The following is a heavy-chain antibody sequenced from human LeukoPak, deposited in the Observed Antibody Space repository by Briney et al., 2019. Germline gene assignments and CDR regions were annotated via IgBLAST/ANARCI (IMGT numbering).Heavy chain of an antibody. CDR3: AREVTMVRGVMVPVSEFDY. CDR1: GFTFSSYS. J-gene: IGHJ4*02. V-gene: IGHV3-48*04. D-gene: IGHD3-10*01. CDR2: ISSSSSTI. Sequence: PEGSLRLSCAASGFTFSSYSMNWVRQAPGKGLEWVSYISSSSSTIYYADSVKGRFTISRDNAKNSLYLQMNSLRAEDTAVYYCAREVTMVRGVMVPVSEFDYWGQGTLVTVSS.